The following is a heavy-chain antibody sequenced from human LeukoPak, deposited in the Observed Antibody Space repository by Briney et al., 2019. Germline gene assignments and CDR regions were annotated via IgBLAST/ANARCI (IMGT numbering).Heavy chain of an antibody. V-gene: IGHV4-30-4*08. J-gene: IGHJ3*02. CDR1: GGSISSGDYY. CDR3: ATMLFYDFWSGSFGAFDI. D-gene: IGHD3-3*01. Sequence: SQTLSLTCTVSGGSISSGDYYWSWIRQPPGKGLEWIGYIYYSGSTYYNPSLKSRVTISVDTSKNQFSLKLSSVTAADTAVYYCATMLFYDFWSGSFGAFDIWGQGTMVTVSS. CDR2: IYYSGST.